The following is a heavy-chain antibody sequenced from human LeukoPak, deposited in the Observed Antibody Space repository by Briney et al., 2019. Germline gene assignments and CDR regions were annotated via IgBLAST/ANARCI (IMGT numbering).Heavy chain of an antibody. V-gene: IGHV1-69*04. D-gene: IGHD5-18*01. CDR1: GGTFSSYA. CDR3: ARDRGVDTAMVGASRGNWFNP. Sequence: EASVKVSCTASGGTFSSYAITWVRQAPGQGLDWMGRIIPIFGIANYAQKFQGRVTITADKSTSTAYMELSSLRSEDTAVYCCARDRGVDTAMVGASRGNWFNPWGQGTLVTVSS. CDR2: IIPIFGIA. J-gene: IGHJ5*02.